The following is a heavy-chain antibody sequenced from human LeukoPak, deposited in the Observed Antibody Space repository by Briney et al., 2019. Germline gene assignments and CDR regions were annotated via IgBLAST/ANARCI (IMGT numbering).Heavy chain of an antibody. CDR2: MNPNSGNT. V-gene: IGHV1-8*01. Sequence: ASVKVSCKASGYTFTSYDINWVRQATGQGLGWMGWMNPNSGNTGYAQKFQGRVTMTRNTSISTAYMELSSLRSEDTAVYYCARGAYTPRQEYCSSTSCYTDNWFDPWGQGTLVTVSS. J-gene: IGHJ5*02. D-gene: IGHD2-2*02. CDR3: ARGAYTPRQEYCSSTSCYTDNWFDP. CDR1: GYTFTSYD.